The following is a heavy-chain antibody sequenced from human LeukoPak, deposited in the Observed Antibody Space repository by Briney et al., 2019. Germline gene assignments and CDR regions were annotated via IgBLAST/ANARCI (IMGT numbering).Heavy chain of an antibody. D-gene: IGHD3-16*02. J-gene: IGHJ2*01. CDR2: ITISSNFI. CDR1: GFSLRSYS. V-gene: IGHV3-21*04. Sequence: GGSLRLSCAGSGFSLRSYSMNWVRQAPGKGLEWVSSITISSNFIYYADSVKGRFTISRDNSKKSLYLHMNSLRPEDTALYYCAKSSAHWYFDLWGRGTLVVVS. CDR3: AKSSAHWYFDL.